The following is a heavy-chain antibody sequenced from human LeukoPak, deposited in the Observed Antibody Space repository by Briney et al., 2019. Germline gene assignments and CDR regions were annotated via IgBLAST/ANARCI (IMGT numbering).Heavy chain of an antibody. J-gene: IGHJ4*02. Sequence: PGASRRLSCAASGFIFSNYAMSWVRQAPGKGLEWVSAIGGRDSGTYYADSVRGRFTVSRDDPKNTLYLQMNTLRAEDTAVYYCAKWGDYDILTGYYDSDYWGQGTLVTVSS. V-gene: IGHV3-23*01. CDR3: AKWGDYDILTGYYDSDY. D-gene: IGHD3-9*01. CDR1: GFIFSNYA. CDR2: IGGRDSGT.